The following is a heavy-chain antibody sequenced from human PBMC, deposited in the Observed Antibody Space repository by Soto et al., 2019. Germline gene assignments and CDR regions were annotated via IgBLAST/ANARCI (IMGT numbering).Heavy chain of an antibody. CDR1: GFTFSTYS. CDR3: ARGTGDYDFWSGYHATDYFDY. J-gene: IGHJ4*02. D-gene: IGHD3-3*01. V-gene: IGHV3-21*01. CDR2: ISSSTSYI. Sequence: EVQLVESGGGLVKPGGSLRLSCAASGFTFSTYSMNWVRQAPGKGLEWVSSISSSTSYIYYADSVKGRFTISRDNAKNSLYLQMNSLRAEDTAVYYCARGTGDYDFWSGYHATDYFDYWGQGTLVTVSS.